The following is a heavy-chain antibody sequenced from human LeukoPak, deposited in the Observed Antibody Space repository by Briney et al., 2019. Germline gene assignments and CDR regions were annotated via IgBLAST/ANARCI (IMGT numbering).Heavy chain of an antibody. Sequence: GGSLRLSCVASGFTFPNYAMSWVRQAPGKGLEWVSGINAGGRYSYYADSVKGRFTISRDNSKNTLYLQMNSLRVEDTAVYYCGKELDYGGYLDYWGQGTLVTVSS. J-gene: IGHJ4*02. CDR3: GKELDYGGYLDY. CDR1: GFTFPNYA. D-gene: IGHD4-17*01. V-gene: IGHV3-23*01. CDR2: INAGGRYS.